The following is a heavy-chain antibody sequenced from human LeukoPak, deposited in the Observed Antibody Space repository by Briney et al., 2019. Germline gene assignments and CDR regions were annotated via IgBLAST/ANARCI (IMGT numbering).Heavy chain of an antibody. V-gene: IGHV3-30*09. D-gene: IGHD2-21*01. CDR2: ISYDGTNK. CDR3: ARYSSAFDI. J-gene: IGHJ3*02. CDR1: GFTYSNYA. Sequence: PGGSLRLSCAASGFTYSNYAMYWVREARGKGLESMAVISYDGTNKYYADSVKCRLAISRDNSKNTRYLQMNSLSAEDTAVYYCARYSSAFDIWGQGTMVTVSS.